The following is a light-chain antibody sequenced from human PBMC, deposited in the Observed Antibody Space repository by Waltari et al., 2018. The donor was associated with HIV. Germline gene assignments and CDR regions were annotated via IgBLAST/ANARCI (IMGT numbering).Light chain of an antibody. V-gene: IGLV1-40*01. Sequence: QSVLTQPPSVSGAPGQRVTISCPGSTSNVGNIYLLHWYQQLPGMAPKLLISGDSNRPSGVPDRFSASKSGTSGSLTITGLQPEDEADYYCQTFDITLGGFYVFGTGTKVTVL. CDR1: TSNVGNIYL. CDR3: QTFDITLGGFYV. CDR2: GDS. J-gene: IGLJ1*01.